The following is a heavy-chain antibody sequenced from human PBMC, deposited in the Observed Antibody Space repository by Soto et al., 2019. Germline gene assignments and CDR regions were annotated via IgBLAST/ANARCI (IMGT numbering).Heavy chain of an antibody. CDR2: IYYSGST. J-gene: IGHJ3*02. Sequence: SETLSLTCTVSGGSISSYYWSWIRQPPGKGLEWIGYIYYSGSTNYNPSLKSRVTISVDTSKNQFSLKLSAVTAADTAVYYCARLYYDILTGTTDAFDIWGQGTMVTV. CDR3: ARLYYDILTGTTDAFDI. CDR1: GGSISSYY. V-gene: IGHV4-59*01. D-gene: IGHD3-9*01.